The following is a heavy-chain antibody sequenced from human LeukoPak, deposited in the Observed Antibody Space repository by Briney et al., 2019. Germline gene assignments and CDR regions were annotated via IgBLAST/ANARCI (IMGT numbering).Heavy chain of an antibody. V-gene: IGHV3-30*18. CDR1: GLTCDYR. D-gene: IGHD3-22*01. CDR3: AKDEFAYYDSSGYFDY. Sequence: GGSLRLSCAVSGLTCDYRMHWVRQAPGKGLEWVAVILYDGSNKYYADSVKGRFTISRDNSKNTLYLQMNSLRAEDTAVYYCAKDEFAYYDSSGYFDYWGQGTLVTVSS. J-gene: IGHJ4*02. CDR2: ILYDGSNK.